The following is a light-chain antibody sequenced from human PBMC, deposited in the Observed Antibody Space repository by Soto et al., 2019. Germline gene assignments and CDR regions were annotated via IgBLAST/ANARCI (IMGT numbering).Light chain of an antibody. CDR2: DTS. CDR3: QQRSDRPLT. Sequence: EIVLTQSPATLSLSPGERATLSCRASRSVSRYLAWYQQKPGQAPRLLIYDTSIRPTGIPARFSGSGSGTDFTLTISSLEPEDFAIYYCQQRSDRPLTFGQGTRLE. CDR1: RSVSRY. V-gene: IGKV3-11*01. J-gene: IGKJ5*01.